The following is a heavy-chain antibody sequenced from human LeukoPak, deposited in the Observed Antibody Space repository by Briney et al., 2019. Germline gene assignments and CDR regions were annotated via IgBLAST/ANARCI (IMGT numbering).Heavy chain of an antibody. CDR3: AKDISLYSGKGGVAFGI. D-gene: IGHD1-26*01. V-gene: IGHV3-9*01. CDR1: GFTFDDYA. J-gene: IGHJ3*02. CDR2: NSWNSGSI. Sequence: GRSLRLSCAASGFTFDDYAMHWVRQAPGKGLEWVSGNSWNSGSIGYADSVKGRFTISRDNAKNSLYLQMNSLRAEDTALYYCAKDISLYSGKGGVAFGIWGQGTMVTVSS.